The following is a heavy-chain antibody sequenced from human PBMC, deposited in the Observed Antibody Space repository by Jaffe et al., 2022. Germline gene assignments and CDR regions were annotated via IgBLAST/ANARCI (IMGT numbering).Heavy chain of an antibody. V-gene: IGHV3-48*01. J-gene: IGHJ3*02. Sequence: EVQLVESGGGLVQPGESLRLSCAASGFIFSTYSMNWVRQAPGKGLEWLSFIGPSGNAISYADSVKGRFTISRDNAKNSLYLQMNSLRAEDTAVYYCARHSVDIWGQGTMVTVSS. CDR2: IGPSGNAI. CDR1: GFIFSTYS. D-gene: IGHD2-15*01. CDR3: ARHSVDI.